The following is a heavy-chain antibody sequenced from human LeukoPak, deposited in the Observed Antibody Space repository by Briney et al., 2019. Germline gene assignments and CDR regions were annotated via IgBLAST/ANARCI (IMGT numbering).Heavy chain of an antibody. CDR1: GFTFSTYG. CDR2: IPGSGGHT. Sequence: GGTLRLSCAASGFTFSTYGMSWVRRAPGKGLEWGSTIPGSGGHTYYADSVKGRFTISRDNSKNTLYLQMNSLRAEDTAVYYCAKIRSVYCSGGSCFEFDYWGQGTLVTVSS. D-gene: IGHD2-15*01. V-gene: IGHV3-23*01. CDR3: AKIRSVYCSGGSCFEFDY. J-gene: IGHJ4*02.